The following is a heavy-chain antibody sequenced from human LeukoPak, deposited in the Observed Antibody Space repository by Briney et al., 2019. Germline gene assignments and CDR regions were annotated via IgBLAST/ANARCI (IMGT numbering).Heavy chain of an antibody. Sequence: PSQTLSLTCTVSGGSISSGSYYWSWIRQPAGKGLEWIGRIYTSGSTNYNPSLKSRVTISVDASKNQFSLKLSSVTAADTAVYYCARDAFTGDGNYWGQGTLVTVSS. V-gene: IGHV4-61*02. CDR3: ARDAFTGDGNY. CDR1: GGSISSGSYY. J-gene: IGHJ4*02. D-gene: IGHD7-27*01. CDR2: IYTSGST.